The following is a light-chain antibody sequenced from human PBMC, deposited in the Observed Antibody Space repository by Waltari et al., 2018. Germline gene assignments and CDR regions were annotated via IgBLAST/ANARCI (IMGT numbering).Light chain of an antibody. CDR2: GVS. Sequence: EIVLTQSPATLSVSPGATATLSCRASQSVSHNLAWYQQISGQSPRLLLFGVSTRAVGVPERFSGSGSWTDFTLTITDLQSEDFAIYFCQHYYGWSRTFGQGTKV. V-gene: IGKV3-15*01. J-gene: IGKJ1*01. CDR1: QSVSHN. CDR3: QHYYGWSRT.